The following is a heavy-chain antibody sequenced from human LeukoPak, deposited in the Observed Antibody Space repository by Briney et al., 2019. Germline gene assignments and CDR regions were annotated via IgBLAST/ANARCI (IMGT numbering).Heavy chain of an antibody. Sequence: GGSLRLSCAAPGFTFSSYSMNWVRQAPGKGLEWVSHITASGTAMFYADSVKGRFTISRDNAKNSLYLQMNSLRDEDTAVYYCASSGSYRLDYWGQGTLVTVSS. J-gene: IGHJ4*02. CDR2: ITASGTAM. V-gene: IGHV3-48*02. CDR1: GFTFSSYS. CDR3: ASSGSYRLDY. D-gene: IGHD1-26*01.